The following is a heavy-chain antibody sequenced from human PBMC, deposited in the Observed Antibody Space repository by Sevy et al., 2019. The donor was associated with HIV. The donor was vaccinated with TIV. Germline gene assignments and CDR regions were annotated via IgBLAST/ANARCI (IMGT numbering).Heavy chain of an antibody. J-gene: IGHJ5*02. D-gene: IGHD3-22*01. Sequence: GGSLRLSCTASGFIFSPYWMHWVRQAPGKGLVWVSRINPDGSITSYADAVKGRFTISRDNAKNTLYLQMNSLRAEDTAVYYCAKAGYYYDSSGYNWFDPWGQRTLVTVSS. CDR1: GFIFSPYW. CDR2: INPDGSIT. CDR3: AKAGYYYDSSGYNWFDP. V-gene: IGHV3-74*01.